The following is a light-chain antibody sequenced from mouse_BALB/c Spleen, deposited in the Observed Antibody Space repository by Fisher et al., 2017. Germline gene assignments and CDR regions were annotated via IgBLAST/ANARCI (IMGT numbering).Light chain of an antibody. J-gene: IGKJ2*01. CDR3: QQFTSSPST. CDR1: SSVSY. Sequence: VMTQSPAIMSASPGEKVTMTCSASSSVSYMYWYQQKPGSSPRLLIYYTSNLAPGVPARFSGSGSGNSYSLTISSMEGEDAATYYCQQFTSSPSTFGGGTKLEIK. CDR2: YTS. V-gene: IGKV4-50*01.